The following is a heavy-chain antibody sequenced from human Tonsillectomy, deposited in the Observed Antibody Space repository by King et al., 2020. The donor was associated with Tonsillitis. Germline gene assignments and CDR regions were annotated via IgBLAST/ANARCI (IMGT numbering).Heavy chain of an antibody. Sequence: HVQLVESGGGLVKPGGSLRLSCAAPGFLLSDFYMSWIRQAPGKGLEWISYISTTGHPLYYADSVKGRFTVSRDTAENSLYLQMNSLRAEDTAVYDCAKDLDYDILTSYYNGYYYAMDIWGQGTTVTVSS. CDR2: ISTTGHPL. D-gene: IGHD3-9*01. J-gene: IGHJ6*02. V-gene: IGHV3-11*01. CDR1: GFLLSDFY. CDR3: AKDLDYDILTSYYNGYYYAMDI.